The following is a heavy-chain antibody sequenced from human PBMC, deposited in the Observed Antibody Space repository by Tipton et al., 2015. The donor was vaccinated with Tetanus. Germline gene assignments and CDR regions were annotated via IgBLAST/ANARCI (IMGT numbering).Heavy chain of an antibody. Sequence: SLRLSCAASKFKFDTFEMNWVRQAPGKGLDWVSYISSRGDLTLYADSVKGRFSISRDNVNNLVHLQIHSLRAEDAAVYYCVREGQVHGFDLWGQGTTVTVSS. CDR1: KFKFDTFE. CDR2: ISSRGDLT. J-gene: IGHJ3*01. V-gene: IGHV3-48*03. CDR3: VREGQVHGFDL.